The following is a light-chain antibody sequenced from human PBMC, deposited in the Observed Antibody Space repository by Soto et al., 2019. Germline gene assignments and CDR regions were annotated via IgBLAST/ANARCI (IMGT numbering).Light chain of an antibody. V-gene: IGKV3-11*01. CDR2: DAS. CDR3: QQRLNWPPT. J-gene: IGKJ5*01. Sequence: EIVLTQSPATVSLSPGERATLSCRASQSVSSFLSWHQQKPGQAPRLLIYDASKRATGIPARFSGSGSGTDFTLTISSLEPEDFAVYYYQQRLNWPPTFGQGTRLEIK. CDR1: QSVSSF.